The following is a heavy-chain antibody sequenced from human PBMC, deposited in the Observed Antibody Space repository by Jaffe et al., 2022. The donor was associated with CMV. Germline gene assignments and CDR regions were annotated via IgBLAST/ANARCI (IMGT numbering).Heavy chain of an antibody. CDR3: ARVAGSLPEDDAFDL. CDR2: IYSGDMA. V-gene: IGHV3-53*01. CDR1: GFTVSSNY. Sequence: EEQLVESGGGLIQPGGSLRLSCAASGFTVSSNYMTWVRQSPEKGLEWLSIIYSGDMAYYADSVKGRFTISRDNSKNMVYLQMNNLRAEDTAVYFCARVAGSLPEDDAFDLWGQGTMVTVSS. J-gene: IGHJ3*01.